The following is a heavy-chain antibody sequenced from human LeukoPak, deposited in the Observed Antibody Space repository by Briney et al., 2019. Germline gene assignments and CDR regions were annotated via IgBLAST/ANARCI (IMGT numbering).Heavy chain of an antibody. CDR2: INHSGST. CDR1: GGSFSGYY. D-gene: IGHD2-2*01. V-gene: IGHV4-34*01. J-gene: IGHJ4*02. CDR3: ARRSSTSFPFDY. Sequence: SSETLSLTCAVYGGSFSGYYWSWIRQPPGKGLEWIGEINHSGSTNYNPSLKSRVTISVDTSKNQFSLKLSSVTAADTAVYYCARRSSTSFPFDYWGQGTLVTVSS.